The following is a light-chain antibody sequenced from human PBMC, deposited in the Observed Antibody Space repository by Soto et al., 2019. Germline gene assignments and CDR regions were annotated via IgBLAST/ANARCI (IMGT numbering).Light chain of an antibody. J-gene: IGKJ1*01. CDR3: QQYTTWPRT. V-gene: IGKV3-15*01. Sequence: EILRSQARDTLSVSQGVNAGGSRRARPSISGALAWYHQKPGQAPSLLIYGASTRATTFPTRFSGSGSGTEFTHTIRSLQSEDFAVYYCQQYTTWPRTFGQGTKVDIK. CDR1: PSISGA. CDR2: GAS.